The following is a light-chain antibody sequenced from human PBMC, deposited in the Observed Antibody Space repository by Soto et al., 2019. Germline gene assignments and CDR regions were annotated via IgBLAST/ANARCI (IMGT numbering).Light chain of an antibody. CDR3: QQYGSVIT. V-gene: IGKV3-20*01. CDR1: QSVSSSY. J-gene: IGKJ5*01. CDR2: GAS. Sequence: EIVLTQSPGTLSLSPGERATLSCRASQSVSSSYLAWYQQKPGKAPRLLIYGASSRATGIPDRFSGSGSGTDFTLTISRLETEDFAVYDCQQYGSVITFGQGTRLEIK.